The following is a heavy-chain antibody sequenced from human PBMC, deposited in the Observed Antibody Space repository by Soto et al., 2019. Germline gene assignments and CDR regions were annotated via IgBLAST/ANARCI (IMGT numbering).Heavy chain of an antibody. CDR2: ISSSSSTI. V-gene: IGHV3-48*01. D-gene: IGHD6-13*01. J-gene: IGHJ3*02. Sequence: GGSLRLSCAASGFTFSSYSMNWVRQAPGKGLEWVSYISSSSSTIYYADSVKGRFTISRDNAKNSLYLQMNSLRAEDTAVYYRARGGSSWLDAFDIWGQGTMVTVSS. CDR1: GFTFSSYS. CDR3: ARGGSSWLDAFDI.